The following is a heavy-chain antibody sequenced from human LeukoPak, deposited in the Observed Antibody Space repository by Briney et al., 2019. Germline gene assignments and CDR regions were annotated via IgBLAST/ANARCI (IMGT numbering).Heavy chain of an antibody. CDR3: ARGEYSSGWDFDY. V-gene: IGHV1-8*03. CDR1: GYTFTSYD. CDR2: MNPNSGNT. D-gene: IGHD6-19*01. J-gene: IGHJ4*02. Sequence: ASVKVSCKASGYTFTSYDINWVRQATGQGLEWMGWMNPNSGNTGYAQKFQGRVTITRNTSISTAYMELSSLRSEDTAVYYCARGEYSSGWDFDYWGQGTLVTVSS.